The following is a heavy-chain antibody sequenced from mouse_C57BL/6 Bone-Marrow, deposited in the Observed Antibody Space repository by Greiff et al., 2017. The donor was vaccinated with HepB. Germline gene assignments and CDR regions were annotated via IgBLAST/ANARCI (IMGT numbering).Heavy chain of an antibody. CDR1: GFTFSDYY. J-gene: IGHJ1*03. D-gene: IGHD2-3*01. CDR2: INYDGSST. CDR3: ARRSGYLDWYVDV. Sequence: EVKVVESAGGLVQPGSSMKLSCTASGFTFSDYYMAWVRQVPEKGLEWVANINYDGSSTYYLDSLKSRFIISRDNAKNILYLQMSSLKSEDTATYYCARRSGYLDWYVDVWGTGTTVTVSS. V-gene: IGHV5-16*02.